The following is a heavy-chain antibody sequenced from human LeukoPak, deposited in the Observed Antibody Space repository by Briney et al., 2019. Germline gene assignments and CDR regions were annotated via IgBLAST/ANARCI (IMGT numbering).Heavy chain of an antibody. CDR2: IVVGSGNT. J-gene: IGHJ6*02. Sequence: GASVKVSCKASGFTFTSSAMQWVRQARGQRLEWIGWIVVGSGNTNYAQKSQERVTITRDMSTSTAYMELSSLRSEDTAVYYCAASEERSYYDFWSGYNYYYGMDVWGQGTTVTVSS. D-gene: IGHD3-3*01. V-gene: IGHV1-58*02. CDR1: GFTFTSSA. CDR3: AASEERSYYDFWSGYNYYYGMDV.